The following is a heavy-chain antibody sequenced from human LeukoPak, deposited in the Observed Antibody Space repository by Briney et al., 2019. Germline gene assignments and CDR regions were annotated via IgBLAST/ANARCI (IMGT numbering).Heavy chain of an antibody. CDR2: INPNSGGT. Sequence: ASVRVSCKSSGYTFSGYYMHWERQAPGQGVEWMGWINPNSGGTNYAQEFQGRFTMTRDTSISTAYMELSRLRFHDTAVYYCARVTGYYYESTGYYHHAFDIWGQGTMVTVSS. D-gene: IGHD3-22*01. CDR3: ARVTGYYYESTGYYHHAFDI. V-gene: IGHV1-2*02. J-gene: IGHJ3*02. CDR1: GYTFSGYY.